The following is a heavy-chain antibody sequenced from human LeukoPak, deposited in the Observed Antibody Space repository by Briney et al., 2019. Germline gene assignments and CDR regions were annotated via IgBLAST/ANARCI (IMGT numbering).Heavy chain of an antibody. Sequence: SETLSLTCTVSGGSISSYYWSWIRQPPGKGLEWIGYIYYSGSTNYNPSLKSRVTISVDASENQFSLKLSSVTAADTAVYYCARLTAMAPYYYYYYGMDVWGQGTTVTVSS. J-gene: IGHJ6*02. V-gene: IGHV4-59*01. CDR2: IYYSGST. D-gene: IGHD5-18*01. CDR1: GGSISSYY. CDR3: ARLTAMAPYYYYYYGMDV.